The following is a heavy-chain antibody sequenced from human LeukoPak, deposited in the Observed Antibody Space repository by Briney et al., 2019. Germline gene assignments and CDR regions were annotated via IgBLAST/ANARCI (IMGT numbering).Heavy chain of an antibody. V-gene: IGHV3-30*02. CDR3: AKAIVVVTYFDY. CDR2: IRYDGSNK. J-gene: IGHJ4*02. Sequence: GGSLRLSCAASGFTFSSYGMHWVRQAPGKGLEWVAFIRYDGSNKYYADSEKGRFTISRDNSKNTLYLQMNSLRAEDTAVYYCAKAIVVVTYFDYWGQGTLVTVSS. CDR1: GFTFSSYG. D-gene: IGHD3-22*01.